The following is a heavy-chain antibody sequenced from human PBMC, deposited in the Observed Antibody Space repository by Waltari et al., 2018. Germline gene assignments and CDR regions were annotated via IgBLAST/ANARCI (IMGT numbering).Heavy chain of an antibody. J-gene: IGHJ6*02. CDR3: ARERVSGPPHSGYYGMDV. D-gene: IGHD3-3*01. CDR1: GFTLSGYG. Sequence: QVQLVESGGGVVQPGRSLRLSCAASGFTLSGYGMHWVRQAPGKGLEWVALTGYDGINKYYVDSGKGRFTISGDNSKNTLYLQMNSLRAEDTAVYYCARERVSGPPHSGYYGMDVWGQGTTVTVSS. V-gene: IGHV3-33*01. CDR2: TGYDGINK.